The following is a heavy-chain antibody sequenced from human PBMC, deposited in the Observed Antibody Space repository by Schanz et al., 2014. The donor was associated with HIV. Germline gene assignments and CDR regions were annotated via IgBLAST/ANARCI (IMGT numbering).Heavy chain of an antibody. Sequence: QVQLVESGGGVVKPGGSLRLSCAASGFMFSSYGMSWVRQAPAKGLEWVAVISYDGSIKEYADSVKGRFAISRDNSKNTVYLQMNSLRGEDSAVYYCAKVGRIYSTTWIDHWGQGTLVTVSS. V-gene: IGHV3-30*18. CDR2: ISYDGSIK. D-gene: IGHD6-13*01. J-gene: IGHJ4*02. CDR1: GFMFSSYG. CDR3: AKVGRIYSTTWIDH.